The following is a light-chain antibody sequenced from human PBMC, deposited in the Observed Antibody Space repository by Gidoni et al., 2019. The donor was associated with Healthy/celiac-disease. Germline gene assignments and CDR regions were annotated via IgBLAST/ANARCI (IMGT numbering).Light chain of an antibody. CDR2: QDS. J-gene: IGLJ1*01. V-gene: IGLV3-1*01. CDR3: QAWDSSTAGV. Sequence: SYELTPSPSASVSPGQTASITCSGDKLGDKYACWYQQTPGQSPVLVIYQDSKRPSGIAERFSGSNSGNTATLTISGTQAMDEADYYCQAWDSSTAGVFGTGTKVTVL. CDR1: KLGDKY.